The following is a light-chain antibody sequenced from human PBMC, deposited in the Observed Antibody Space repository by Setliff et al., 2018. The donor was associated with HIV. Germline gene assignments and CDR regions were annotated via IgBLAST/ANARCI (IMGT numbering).Light chain of an antibody. CDR2: EVT. Sequence: STLTQAASVSGSPGQSITIFCIGTSSDIGVYDYVSWYQQHPGEAPKLIIYEVTNRPSGVSNRFSGSKSGNTASLTISGLQAEDEADYYCSSYRRTNTWVFGGGTKVTVL. CDR3: SSYRRTNTWV. J-gene: IGLJ2*01. CDR1: SSDIGVYDY. V-gene: IGLV2-14*01.